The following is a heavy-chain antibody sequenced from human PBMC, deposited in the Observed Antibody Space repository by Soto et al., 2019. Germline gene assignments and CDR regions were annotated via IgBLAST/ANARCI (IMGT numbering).Heavy chain of an antibody. Sequence: WSWIRQPPGKGLEWIGYIYHSGSTYYNPSLKSRVTISVDRSKNQFSLKLSSVTAADTAVYYCASLPYSSSGGFDIWGQGTMVTVSS. CDR3: ASLPYSSSGGFDI. J-gene: IGHJ3*02. CDR2: IYHSGST. D-gene: IGHD6-6*01. V-gene: IGHV4-30-2*01.